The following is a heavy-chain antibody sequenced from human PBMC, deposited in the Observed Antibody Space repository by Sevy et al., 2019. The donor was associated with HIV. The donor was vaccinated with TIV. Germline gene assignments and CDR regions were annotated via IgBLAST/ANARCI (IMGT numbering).Heavy chain of an antibody. D-gene: IGHD3-22*01. J-gene: IGHJ4*02. V-gene: IGHV3-53*01. Sequence: GGSLRLSCTASGFTVSSNYMTWVRQAPGKGLEWVSVIYSDGSTYYADSVKGRFTISRDKSKNTVYLQMNSLRAEDTAVYYCASPNYYDNSGYRYWGQGTLVTVSS. CDR3: ASPNYYDNSGYRY. CDR1: GFTVSSNY. CDR2: IYSDGST.